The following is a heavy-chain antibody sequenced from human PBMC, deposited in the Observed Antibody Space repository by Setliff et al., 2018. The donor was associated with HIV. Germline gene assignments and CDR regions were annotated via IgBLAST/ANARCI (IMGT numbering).Heavy chain of an antibody. V-gene: IGHV4-34*01. Sequence: PSETLSLTCAVSGGTFSLHFYTWIRQSPLRGLEWIGEINHSGGTRYNPSLESRVTMSLDSSRKQFSLRLISVTAADTAVYYCARASPDFEATFFDYWGRGTLVTVSS. J-gene: IGHJ4*02. D-gene: IGHD3-3*01. CDR2: INHSGGT. CDR1: GGTFSLHF. CDR3: ARASPDFEATFFDY.